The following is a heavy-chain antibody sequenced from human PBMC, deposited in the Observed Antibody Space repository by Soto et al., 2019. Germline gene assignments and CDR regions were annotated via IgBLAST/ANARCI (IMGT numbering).Heavy chain of an antibody. J-gene: IGHJ4*02. CDR1: GFSLTTSGVG. D-gene: IGHD3-3*01. CDR2: IYWDDDK. V-gene: IGHV2-5*02. CDR3: AHRVLRTVFGLVTTTAIYFDF. Sequence: QITLNESGPTVVRPTETLTLTCRFSGFSLTTSGVGVGWIRQYPGKAPEWLALIYWDDDKRYSASLKSRLTFTKDTSKNQMVLTVSDLDPTDTATYYCAHRVLRTVFGLVTTTAIYFDFWGQGTPVAVSS.